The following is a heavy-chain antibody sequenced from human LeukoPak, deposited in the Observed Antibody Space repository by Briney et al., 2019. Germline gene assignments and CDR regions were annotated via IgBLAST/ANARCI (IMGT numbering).Heavy chain of an antibody. Sequence: SQTLSLTCTVSGGSISSGSYYWSWIRQPAGKGLEWIGRIYTSGSTNYNPSLKSRVTISVDTSKNQFSLKLSSVTAADTAVYYCARDAPPTIFGVVIIHHYFDYWGQGTLVTVSS. CDR1: GGSISSGSYY. CDR3: ARDAPPTIFGVVIIHHYFDY. V-gene: IGHV4-61*02. J-gene: IGHJ4*02. D-gene: IGHD3-3*01. CDR2: IYTSGST.